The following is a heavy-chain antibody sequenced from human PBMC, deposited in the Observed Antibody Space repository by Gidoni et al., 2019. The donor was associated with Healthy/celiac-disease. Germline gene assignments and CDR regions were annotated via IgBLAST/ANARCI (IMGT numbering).Heavy chain of an antibody. V-gene: IGHV4-31*02. Sequence: SLKSRVTISVDTSKNQFSLKLSSVTAADTAVYYCARAPPDTAMGYYFDYWGQGTLVTVSS. D-gene: IGHD5-18*01. CDR3: ARAPPDTAMGYYFDY. J-gene: IGHJ4*02.